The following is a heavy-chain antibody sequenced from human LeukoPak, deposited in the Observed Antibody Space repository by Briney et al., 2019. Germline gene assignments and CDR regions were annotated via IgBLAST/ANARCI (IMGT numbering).Heavy chain of an antibody. CDR2: INPTGDT. J-gene: IGHJ4*02. D-gene: IGHD3-10*01. CDR3: ARAISMVRGVNYFDF. V-gene: IGHV3-13*01. Sequence: PGGSLRLSCAASGFTFSSYDMHWVRQDSGKRLEWVSAINPTGDTYYPGSVKGRFTISRENAKNSLYLQMNSLRAGDTAVYYCARAISMVRGVNYFDFWGQGTLVTVSS. CDR1: GFTFSSYD.